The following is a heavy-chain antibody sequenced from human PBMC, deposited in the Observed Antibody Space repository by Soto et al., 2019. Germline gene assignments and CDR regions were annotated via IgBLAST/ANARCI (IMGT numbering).Heavy chain of an antibody. D-gene: IGHD2-21*01. CDR2: INHSGST. V-gene: IGHV4-34*01. CDR3: ARAGGTIPTRKRLSIFDY. Sequence: SETLSLTCAVYGGSFSGYYWSWIRQPPGKGLEWIGEINHSGSTNYNPSLKSRVTISVDTSKNQFSLKLSSVTAADTAVYYCARAGGTIPTRKRLSIFDYWGQGTLVTVSS. CDR1: GGSFSGYY. J-gene: IGHJ4*02.